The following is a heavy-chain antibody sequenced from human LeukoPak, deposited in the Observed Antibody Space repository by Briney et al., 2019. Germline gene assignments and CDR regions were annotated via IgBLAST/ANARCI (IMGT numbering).Heavy chain of an antibody. Sequence: SGPTLVKPTQTLTLTCTFSGFSLSTGGMCVSWIRQPPGKALEWLALIDWDDDKYYSTSLKTRLTVSKGTSKDQVVLIMTNMNPVDTATYYRARMTAGRYWFDPWGQGTLVTVSS. CDR3: ARMTAGRYWFDP. D-gene: IGHD6-13*01. J-gene: IGHJ5*02. V-gene: IGHV2-70*01. CDR2: IDWDDDK. CDR1: GFSLSTGGMC.